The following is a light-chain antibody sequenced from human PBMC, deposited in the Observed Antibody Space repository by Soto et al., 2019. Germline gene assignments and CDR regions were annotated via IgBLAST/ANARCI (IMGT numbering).Light chain of an antibody. CDR1: SSDVGGYNY. Sequence: QSVLTQPPSASGSPGQSVTISCTGTSSDVGGYNYVSWYQQHPGKAPKLMIYEVSKRPSGVPDRFSGSKSGNTASLTVSGLQAEDEADYYCSSYAGSNNFFYVFGTGTKLT. CDR3: SSYAGSNNFFYV. CDR2: EVS. V-gene: IGLV2-8*01. J-gene: IGLJ1*01.